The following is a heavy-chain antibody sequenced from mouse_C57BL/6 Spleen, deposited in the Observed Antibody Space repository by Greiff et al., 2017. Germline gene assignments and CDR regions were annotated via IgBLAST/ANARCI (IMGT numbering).Heavy chain of an antibody. Sequence: QVHVKQPGAELVRPGSSVKLSCKASGYTFTSYWMHWVKQRPIQGLEWIGNIDPSDSETHYNQKFKDKATLTVDKSSSTAYMQLSSLTSEDSAVYYCARNYGSSYAMDYWGQGTSVTVSS. J-gene: IGHJ4*01. CDR3: ARNYGSSYAMDY. CDR1: GYTFTSYW. V-gene: IGHV1-52*01. D-gene: IGHD1-1*01. CDR2: IDPSDSET.